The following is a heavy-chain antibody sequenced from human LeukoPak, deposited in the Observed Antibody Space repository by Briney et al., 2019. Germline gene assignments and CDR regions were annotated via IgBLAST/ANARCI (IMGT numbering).Heavy chain of an antibody. V-gene: IGHV3-23*01. J-gene: IGHJ4*02. CDR1: DFNFITYA. CDR2: ISGGGDVT. Sequence: GGSLRLSCAASDFNFITYAMSWVRQAPGKGLEWVSTISGGGDVTYYADSVKGHFTISRDNSKNTLYLQMNSLRVEDTAVYYCARDQEGYYDSSGYYGDYWGQGTLVTVSS. D-gene: IGHD3-22*01. CDR3: ARDQEGYYDSSGYYGDY.